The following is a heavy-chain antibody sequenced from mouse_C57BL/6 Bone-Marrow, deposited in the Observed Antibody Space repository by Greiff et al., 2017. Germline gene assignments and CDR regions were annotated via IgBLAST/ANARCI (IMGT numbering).Heavy chain of an antibody. CDR2: FDSSDSYT. CDR1: GYTFTSYW. J-gene: IGHJ3*01. Sequence: VQLQQPGAELVKPAASVKLSCKASGYTFTSYWMRWVKQRLGQGLEWIGGFDSSDSYTNYNQKFKGNATLTVDSSSSTAYMQLSSLTSEDSAVYYCAPSWAYWGQGTLVTVSA. V-gene: IGHV1-50*01. CDR3: APSWAY.